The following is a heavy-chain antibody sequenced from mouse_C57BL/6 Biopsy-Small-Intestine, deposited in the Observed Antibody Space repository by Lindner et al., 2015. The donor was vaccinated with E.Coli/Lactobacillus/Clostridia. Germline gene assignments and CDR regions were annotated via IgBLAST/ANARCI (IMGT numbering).Heavy chain of an antibody. J-gene: IGHJ4*01. V-gene: IGHV10-1*02. Sequence: VQLQESGGRLVQPKGSLKLSCAASGLTFNTYAMYWIRQAPGKGLEWVARIRSKSNNYATYYADSVKDRFTISRDDSQSMLYLQMNNLKTEDTAMYYCVRGLLGYAMDYWGQGTSVTVSS. CDR3: VRGLLGYAMDY. D-gene: IGHD2-10*01. CDR1: GLTFNTYA. CDR2: IRSKSNNYAT.